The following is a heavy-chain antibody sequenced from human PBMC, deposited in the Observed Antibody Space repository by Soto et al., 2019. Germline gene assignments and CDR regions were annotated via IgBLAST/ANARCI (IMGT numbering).Heavy chain of an antibody. CDR1: GFNFMSYA. CDR3: AKDQWGLSGEWLGGYFDH. CDR2: ISRDGRIT. D-gene: IGHD2-8*02. Sequence: GGSLRLSCSVSGFNFMSYAMHWVRRAPGRRLEHVSAISRDGRITYYAASVNDRFAITRDNSKNTLYLQMSSLSVDDTAVYYCAKDQWGLSGEWLGGYFDHWGQGTQVTVSS. J-gene: IGHJ4*02. V-gene: IGHV3-64D*06.